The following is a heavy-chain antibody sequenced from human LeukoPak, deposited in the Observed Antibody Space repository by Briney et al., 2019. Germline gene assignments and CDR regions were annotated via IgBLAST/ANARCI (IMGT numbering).Heavy chain of an antibody. V-gene: IGHV3-23*01. Sequence: PGGSLRLSCAASGFTFSSYAMSWVRQAPGKGLEGVSAISGSGGSTYYADSVKGRFTISRDNSKNTLYLQMNSLRAEDTAVYYCATPIDNYYDSSGYYYVAAFDIWGQGTMVTVSS. CDR2: ISGSGGST. CDR3: ATPIDNYYDSSGYYYVAAFDI. J-gene: IGHJ3*02. CDR1: GFTFSSYA. D-gene: IGHD3-22*01.